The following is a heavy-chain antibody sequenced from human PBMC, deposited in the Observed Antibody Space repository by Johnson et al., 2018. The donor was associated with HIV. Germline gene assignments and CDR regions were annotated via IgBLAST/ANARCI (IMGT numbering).Heavy chain of an antibody. J-gene: IGHJ3*02. CDR1: GFTFSSYG. CDR3: ARSRDYGPARSAFDI. Sequence: QEQLVESGGGVVQPGRSLRLSCVASGFTFSSYGMHWVRQAPGKGLEWVAFIRYDGSNKYYGDSVKGRFTISRDNSKNTLYLQMNSLRAEDTAVYYCARSRDYGPARSAFDIWGQGTMVTVSS. D-gene: IGHD4-17*01. CDR2: IRYDGSNK. V-gene: IGHV3-30*02.